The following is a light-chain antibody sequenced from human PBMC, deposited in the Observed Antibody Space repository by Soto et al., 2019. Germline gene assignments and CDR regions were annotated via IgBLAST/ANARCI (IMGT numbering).Light chain of an antibody. Sequence: QSALTQPASVSGSPGQSITISCTGTSSDVGGYNYVSWYQQHPGKAPKLMIYEVSNRPSGASNRFSGSKSGNTASLTISGLXAEDEAHYYCXSYTSSXTXXYV. V-gene: IGLV2-14*01. CDR1: SSDVGGYNY. J-gene: IGLJ1*01. CDR3: XSYTSSXTXXYV. CDR2: EVS.